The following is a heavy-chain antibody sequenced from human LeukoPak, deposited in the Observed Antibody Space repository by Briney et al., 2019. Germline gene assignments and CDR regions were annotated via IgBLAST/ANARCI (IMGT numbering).Heavy chain of an antibody. J-gene: IGHJ5*02. D-gene: IGHD3-10*01. Sequence: GGSLRLSCAASGFTSNNAWMTWVRQAPGKGLEWVGRITSNADGGTTDYAAPVKGRFTISRDDSKNTLYLKMNSLKTEDAAVYYCGTDRGAITSWGQGTLVTVSS. V-gene: IGHV3-15*01. CDR2: ITSNADGGTT. CDR3: GTDRGAITS. CDR1: GFTSNNAW.